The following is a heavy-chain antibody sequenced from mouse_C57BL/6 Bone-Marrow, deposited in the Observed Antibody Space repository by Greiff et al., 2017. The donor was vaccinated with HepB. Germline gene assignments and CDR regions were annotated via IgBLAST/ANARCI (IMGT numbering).Heavy chain of an antibody. V-gene: IGHV1-81*01. J-gene: IGHJ3*01. D-gene: IGHD1-1*01. CDR2: IYPRSGNT. Sequence: VQLQESGAELARPGASVKLSCKASGYTFTSYGISWVKQRTGQGLEWIGEIYPRSGNTYYNEKFKGKATLTADKSSSTAYMELRSLTSEDSAVYFCARSAVVEGAYWGQGTLVTVSA. CDR3: ARSAVVEGAY. CDR1: GYTFTSYG.